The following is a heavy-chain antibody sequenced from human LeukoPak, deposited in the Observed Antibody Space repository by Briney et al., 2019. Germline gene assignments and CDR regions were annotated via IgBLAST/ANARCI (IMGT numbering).Heavy chain of an antibody. CDR2: IYHSGST. D-gene: IGHD2/OR15-2a*01. CDR3: ARLTIYASGEDS. V-gene: IGHV4-30-2*03. Sequence: NPSQTLSLTCAVSGDSISSGGYSWSWIRQPPRKGLEWIGYIYHSGSTYYNPSLKSRVTISVDTSKNQFSLKLSSVTAADTAVYYCARLTIYASGEDSWGQGTLVTVSS. CDR1: GDSISSGGYS. J-gene: IGHJ4*02.